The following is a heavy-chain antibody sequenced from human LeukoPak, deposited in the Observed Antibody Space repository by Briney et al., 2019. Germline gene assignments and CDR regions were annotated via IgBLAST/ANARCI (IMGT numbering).Heavy chain of an antibody. J-gene: IGHJ4*02. D-gene: IGHD2-15*01. V-gene: IGHV4-59*01. CDR2: IYYSGST. CDR1: GDSIRTYY. Sequence: SETLSLTCTVSGDSIRTYYWSWIRLPPGKGPEWIGYIYYSGSTNYNPSLKSRVTISVDTSKNQFSLKPNSVTAADTAVYYCARGCSSGTCPLDYWGQGTLVTVSS. CDR3: ARGCSSGTCPLDY.